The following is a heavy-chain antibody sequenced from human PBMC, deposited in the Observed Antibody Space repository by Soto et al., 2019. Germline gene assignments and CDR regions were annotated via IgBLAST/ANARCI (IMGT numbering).Heavy chain of an antibody. CDR2: TYHSGNP. Sequence: QLQLQESGSGLVKPSQNLSLTCTVSGGSISTGGYSWSWIRQPPGKDLEWIGNTYHSGNPYYNPSLKSRVTASVDRSKDQFSLKVSSVTAAATAVYYCASPDYGDSGGYFDYWGQGSLVTVSS. J-gene: IGHJ4*02. CDR3: ASPDYGDSGGYFDY. D-gene: IGHD4-17*01. CDR1: GGSISTGGYS. V-gene: IGHV4-30-2*01.